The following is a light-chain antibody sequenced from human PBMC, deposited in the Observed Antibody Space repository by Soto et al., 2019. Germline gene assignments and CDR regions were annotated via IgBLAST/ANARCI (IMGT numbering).Light chain of an antibody. V-gene: IGLV2-14*01. CDR1: SSDVGGYNY. Sequence: QSVRTQPASVSGSPGQSITISCTGTSSDVGGYNYVSWYQQHPGKAPKLMIYEVSNRPSGVSNRFSGSKSGNTASLTISGLQAEGEADYYCSSYTSSSTLVVFGGGTKVTVL. CDR3: SSYTSSSTLVV. CDR2: EVS. J-gene: IGLJ2*01.